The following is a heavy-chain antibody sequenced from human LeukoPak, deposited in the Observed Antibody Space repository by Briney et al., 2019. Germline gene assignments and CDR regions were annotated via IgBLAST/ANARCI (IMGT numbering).Heavy chain of an antibody. J-gene: IGHJ4*02. Sequence: GGSLRLSCAASGFAVSSYAMHWVRQPIGKGLEWVSALGIAGDTFYPGSVKGRFTISRENARNSLYLQMNSLRAEDTAMYYCARQMQSHGNFDSWGQGTLVTVSS. CDR2: LGIAGDT. CDR3: ARQMQSHGNFDS. V-gene: IGHV3-13*01. CDR1: GFAVSSYA. D-gene: IGHD1-26*01.